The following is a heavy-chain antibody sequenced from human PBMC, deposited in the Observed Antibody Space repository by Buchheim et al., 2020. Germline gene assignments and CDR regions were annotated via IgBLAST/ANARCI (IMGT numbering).Heavy chain of an antibody. CDR3: ARGAYDSSGYEGHFDY. D-gene: IGHD3-22*01. CDR2: IYYSGSP. J-gene: IGHJ4*02. V-gene: IGHV4-31*03. Sequence: QVQLQESGPGLVTPSQTLSLTCSVPGGSISSGGYYWSWIRQHPGKGLEWIGYIYYSGSPYYNPSLKSRVSISVDTSKNHFSLKLSSVTAADTAVYYCARGAYDSSGYEGHFDYWGQGTL. CDR1: GGSISSGGYY.